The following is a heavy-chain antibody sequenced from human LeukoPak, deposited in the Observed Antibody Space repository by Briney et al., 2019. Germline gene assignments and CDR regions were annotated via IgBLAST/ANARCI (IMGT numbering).Heavy chain of an antibody. CDR3: ARGCNYYDSSGYGPNYYYYYMDV. CDR1: GCTFDDYG. CDR2: INWNGGST. D-gene: IGHD3-22*01. Sequence: GGSLRLSCAASGCTFDDYGMSWVRQAPGKGLEWVSGINWNGGSTGYADSVKGRFTISRDNAKSSLYLQMNSLRAEDTALYYCARGCNYYDSSGYGPNYYYYYMDVWGKGTTVTVSS. V-gene: IGHV3-20*04. J-gene: IGHJ6*03.